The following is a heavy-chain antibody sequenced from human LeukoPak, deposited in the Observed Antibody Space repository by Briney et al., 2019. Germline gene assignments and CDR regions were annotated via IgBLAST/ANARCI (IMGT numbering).Heavy chain of an antibody. CDR2: ISGSGGST. V-gene: IGHV3-23*01. CDR1: GFTFSSYA. J-gene: IGHJ4*02. D-gene: IGHD6-13*01. CDR3: AKDPRYSSSWYYGDY. Sequence: GGSLRLSCAASGFTFSSYAMSWVRQAPGKGLEWVSAISGSGGSTYYADSVKGRFTISRDNSKNTLYLQMNSLGAEDTAVYYCAKDPRYSSSWYYGDYWGQGTLVTVSS.